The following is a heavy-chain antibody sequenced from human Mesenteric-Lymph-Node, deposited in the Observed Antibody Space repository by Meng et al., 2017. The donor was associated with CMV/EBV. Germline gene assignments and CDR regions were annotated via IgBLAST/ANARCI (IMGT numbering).Heavy chain of an antibody. Sequence: AASGFTFSGYALHWVRQAPGRGLEWVAVTSFDGSDEYYADSVKGRFTISRDNSRDTLYLQMSSLRTEDTAVYYCARVGYCDVTTCAGWGQGTLVTVSS. J-gene: IGHJ4*02. D-gene: IGHD2-2*03. CDR2: TSFDGSDE. CDR3: ARVGYCDVTTCAG. V-gene: IGHV3-30-3*01. CDR1: GFTFSGYA.